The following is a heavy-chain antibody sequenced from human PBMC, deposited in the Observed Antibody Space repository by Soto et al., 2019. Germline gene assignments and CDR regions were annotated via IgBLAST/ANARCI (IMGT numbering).Heavy chain of an antibody. Sequence: ASVKVSCKASGYTFTSYDINWVRQATGQGLEWMGWMNPNSGNTGYAQKFQGRVTMTRNTSISTAYMELSSLRSEDTAVYYCARRTLSIQQLVYYYMDVWGKGTTVTVAS. CDR3: ARRTLSIQQLVYYYMDV. J-gene: IGHJ6*03. D-gene: IGHD6-13*01. V-gene: IGHV1-8*01. CDR1: GYTFTSYD. CDR2: MNPNSGNT.